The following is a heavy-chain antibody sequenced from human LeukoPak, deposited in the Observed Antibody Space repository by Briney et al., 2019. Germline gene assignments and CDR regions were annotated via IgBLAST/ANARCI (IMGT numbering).Heavy chain of an antibody. CDR1: GFTFSIYS. CDR3: ARGGGGY. D-gene: IGHD2-15*01. J-gene: IGHJ4*02. Sequence: GGSLRLSCAASGFTFSIYSVTWVRQAPGKGLEWVASISSTSSYIYYADSVKGRFTISRDNAKNSLYLQMNSLRAEDTAVYYCARGGGGYWGQGTLVTVSS. CDR2: ISSTSSYI. V-gene: IGHV3-21*01.